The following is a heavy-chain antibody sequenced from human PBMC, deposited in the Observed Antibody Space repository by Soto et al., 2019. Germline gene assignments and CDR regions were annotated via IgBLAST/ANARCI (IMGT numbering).Heavy chain of an antibody. J-gene: IGHJ4*02. D-gene: IGHD2-15*01. Sequence: PGGSLRLSCAASGFNFSNSALSWVRQSPGKGLEWVSAISGSGGDTYYADSVRGRFTISRDNSKSTLYLQMNSLRAEDTGVYYCAKEVLGGQGTLVTVSS. CDR3: AKEVL. V-gene: IGHV3-23*01. CDR2: ISGSGGDT. CDR1: GFNFSNSA.